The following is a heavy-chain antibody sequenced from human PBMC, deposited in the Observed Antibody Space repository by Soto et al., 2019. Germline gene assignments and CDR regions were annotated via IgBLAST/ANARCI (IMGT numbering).Heavy chain of an antibody. CDR3: AREGFYAAGRYSYGYSPPRHYGLDV. J-gene: IGHJ6*02. V-gene: IGHV1-3*01. D-gene: IGHD3-10*01. Sequence: ASEKGSLAASGFTFTTYAGHWVRQAPGQRGRWMGWVNDGKGAPKYSQNFKDRVTMTTDKSTRTAYMELRSLRSDEPAVYYCAREGFYAAGRYSYGYSPPRHYGLDVWGQGPTVTVSS. CDR1: GFTFTTYA. CDR2: VNDGKGAP.